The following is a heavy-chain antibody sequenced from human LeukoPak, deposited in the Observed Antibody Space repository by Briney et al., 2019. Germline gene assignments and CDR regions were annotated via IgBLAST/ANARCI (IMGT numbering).Heavy chain of an antibody. D-gene: IGHD2-2*01. J-gene: IGHJ5*02. V-gene: IGHV3-7*03. CDR2: IKQDGSEK. CDR3: ARYCSSTSCYSDWFDP. Sequence: LAGGSRRLSCAASGFTFSSYWMSWVRQAPGKGLEWVANIKQDGSEKYYVDSVKGRFTISRDNAKNSLYLQMNSLRAEDTAVYYCARYCSSTSCYSDWFDPWGQGTLVTVSS. CDR1: GFTFSSYW.